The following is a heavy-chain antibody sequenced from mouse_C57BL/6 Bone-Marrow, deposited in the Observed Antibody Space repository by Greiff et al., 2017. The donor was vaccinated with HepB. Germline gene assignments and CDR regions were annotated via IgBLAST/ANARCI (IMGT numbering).Heavy chain of an antibody. J-gene: IGHJ2*01. CDR1: GYSFTGYF. CDR2: INPYNGDT. V-gene: IGHV1-20*01. D-gene: IGHD3-1*01. CDR3: ARGATGYFDY. Sequence: EVQLKESGPELVKPGDSVKISCKASGYSFTGYFMNWVMQSHGKSLEWIGRINPYNGDTFYNQKFKGKATLTVDKSSSTAHMELRSLTSEDSAVYYCARGATGYFDYWGQGTTLTVSS.